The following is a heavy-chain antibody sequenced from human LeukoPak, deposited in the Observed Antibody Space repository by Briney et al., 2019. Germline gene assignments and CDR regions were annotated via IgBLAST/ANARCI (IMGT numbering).Heavy chain of an antibody. D-gene: IGHD3-10*01. J-gene: IGHJ4*02. CDR2: ISAYNGNT. CDR1: GYTFTSYG. V-gene: IGHV1-18*01. Sequence: GASVTVSCKASGYTFTSYGISWVRQAPGQGLEWMGWISAYNGNTNYAQKLQGRVTMTTDTSTSTAYMELRSLRSDDTAVYYCARDKYYYGSGTPYDYWGQGTLVTVSS. CDR3: ARDKYYYGSGTPYDY.